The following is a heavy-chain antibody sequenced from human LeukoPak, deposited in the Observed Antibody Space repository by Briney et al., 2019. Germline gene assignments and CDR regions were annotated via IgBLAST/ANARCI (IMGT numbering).Heavy chain of an antibody. V-gene: IGHV3-23*01. CDR3: AELGITMIGGV. CDR1: GFTFSSYA. D-gene: IGHD3-10*02. Sequence: GGSLRLSCAASGFTFSSYAMSWVRQAPGKGLEWVSLISGSGGSTYYADSVKGRFTISRDNAKNSLYLQMNSLRAEDTAVYYCAELGITMIGGVWGKGTTVTISS. J-gene: IGHJ6*04. CDR2: ISGSGGST.